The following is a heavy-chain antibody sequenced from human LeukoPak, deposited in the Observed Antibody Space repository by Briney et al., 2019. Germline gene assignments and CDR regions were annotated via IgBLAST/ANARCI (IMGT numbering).Heavy chain of an antibody. CDR1: GYTFTSYA. CDR2: INTNTGNP. D-gene: IGHD4-17*01. V-gene: IGHV7-4-1*02. Sequence: ASVKVSCKASGYTFTSYAMNWVRQAPGQGLEWMGWINTNTGNPTYAQGFTGRFVFSLDTSVSTAYLQTSSLRSEDTAVYYCASEVDYGDYGGDYWGQGTLVTVSS. J-gene: IGHJ4*02. CDR3: ASEVDYGDYGGDY.